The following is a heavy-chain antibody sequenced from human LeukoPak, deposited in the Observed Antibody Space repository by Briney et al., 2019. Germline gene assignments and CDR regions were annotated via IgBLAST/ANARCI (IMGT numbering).Heavy chain of an antibody. CDR2: INAGNGNT. J-gene: IGHJ3*02. CDR1: GYTFTSYA. CDR3: ARDGYYDILTGWVNAFDI. D-gene: IGHD3-9*01. Sequence: GASVKVSCKASGYTFTSYAMHWVRQAPGQRLEWMGWINAGNGNTKYSQKFQGRVTITRDTSASTAYMELSSLRSEDTAVYYCARDGYYDILTGWVNAFDIWGQGTMVTVSS. V-gene: IGHV1-3*01.